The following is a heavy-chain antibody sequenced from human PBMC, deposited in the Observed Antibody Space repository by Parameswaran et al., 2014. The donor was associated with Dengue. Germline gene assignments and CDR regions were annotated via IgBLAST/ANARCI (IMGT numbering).Heavy chain of an antibody. J-gene: IGHJ6*03. CDR2: INHSGST. V-gene: IGHV4-34*01. D-gene: IGHD2-2*01. CDR3: ARGTYCSSTSCYPDYSYYMDV. Sequence: WIRQPPGKGLEWIGQINHSGSTNYTPSLKSRVTISVDTSKTQFSLKLSSVTAADTAVYYCARGTYCSSTSCYPDYSYYMDVWGKGATVTVSS.